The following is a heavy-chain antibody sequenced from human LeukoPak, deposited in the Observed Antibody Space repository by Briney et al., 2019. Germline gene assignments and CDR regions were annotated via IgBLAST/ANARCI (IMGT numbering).Heavy chain of an antibody. CDR3: ARVGFGNTPHPIDY. D-gene: IGHD4-23*01. CDR2: IYYTGST. Sequence: SETLSLTCTVSGGFISSYYWSWIRQPPGKGLEWIGYIYYTGSTNYNPSLKSRVTISVDTSKNQFSLDLSSVTAADTAVYYCARVGFGNTPHPIDYWGQGTLVTVSS. V-gene: IGHV4-59*01. J-gene: IGHJ4*02. CDR1: GGFISSYY.